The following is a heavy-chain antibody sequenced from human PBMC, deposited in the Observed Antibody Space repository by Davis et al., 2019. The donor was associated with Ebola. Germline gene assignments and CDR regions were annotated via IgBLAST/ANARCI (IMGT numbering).Heavy chain of an antibody. CDR1: GGTFNRYA. Sequence: SVKVSCKASGGTFNRYAISWVRQAPGQGLEWMGRIIPVINIANYAQKFPGRVTITADKSTNTSYMHLRSLRSEDTAVYYCARDRDIVVGDAFDIWGQGTMITVSS. CDR2: IIPVINIA. D-gene: IGHD2-2*01. CDR3: ARDRDIVVGDAFDI. V-gene: IGHV1-69*04. J-gene: IGHJ3*02.